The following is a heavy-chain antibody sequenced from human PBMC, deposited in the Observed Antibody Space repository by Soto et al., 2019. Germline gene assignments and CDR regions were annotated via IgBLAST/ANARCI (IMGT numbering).Heavy chain of an antibody. J-gene: IGHJ3*02. CDR1: GGSISSYY. Sequence: SETLSLTCTVSGGSISSYYWSWIRQPPGKGLEWIGYIYYSGSTNYNPSHKSRVTISVDTSKNQFSLKLSSVTAADTAMYYCARIVAVATVAFDIWGQGTMVTVSS. D-gene: IGHD6-19*01. CDR3: ARIVAVATVAFDI. CDR2: IYYSGST. V-gene: IGHV4-59*08.